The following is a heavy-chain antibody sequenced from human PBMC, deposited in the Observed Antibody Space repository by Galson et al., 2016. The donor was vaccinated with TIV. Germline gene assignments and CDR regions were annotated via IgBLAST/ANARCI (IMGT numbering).Heavy chain of an antibody. CDR2: FDPENDRV. J-gene: IGHJ4*02. D-gene: IGHD3-9*01. CDR3: ATARLGIFNYFDS. Sequence: SVKVSCKVAGYTLSDLSMHWVRQAPGKGLEWMGGFDPENDRVIYAQRFKGRVTMTDDTPTDTSYLEIRRLRSDDTAIYFRATARLGIFNYFDSWGQGTLVTVSS. CDR1: GYTLSDLS. V-gene: IGHV1-24*01.